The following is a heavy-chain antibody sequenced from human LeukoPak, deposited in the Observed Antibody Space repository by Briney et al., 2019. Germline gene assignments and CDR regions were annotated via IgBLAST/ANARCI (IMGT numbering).Heavy chain of an antibody. J-gene: IGHJ5*02. V-gene: IGHV1-8*01. CDR3: ARGWDSSGWYGFHWFDP. CDR2: MNPNSGNT. CDR1: GYTFTSCD. Sequence: ASVKVSCKASGYTFTSCDINWVRQATGQGLEWMGWMNPNSGNTGYAQKFQGRVTMTRNTSISTAYMELSNLRSEDTAVYYCARGWDSSGWYGFHWFDPWGQGTLVTVSS. D-gene: IGHD6-19*01.